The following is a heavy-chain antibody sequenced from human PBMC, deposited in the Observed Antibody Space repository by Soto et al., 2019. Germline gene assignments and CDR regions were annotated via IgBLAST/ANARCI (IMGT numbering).Heavy chain of an antibody. CDR1: GFSLSNARMG. J-gene: IGHJ6*02. Sequence: SGPTLVNPTETLTLTCTVSGFSLSNARMGVSWIRQPPGKALEWLAHILSNDEKSYSTSLKSRLTISKDTSKSQVVLTMTNMDPVDTATYYCARGPSYCSSTSCYLSYYGMDVWGQGTTVTVSS. D-gene: IGHD2-2*01. CDR2: ILSNDEK. V-gene: IGHV2-26*01. CDR3: ARGPSYCSSTSCYLSYYGMDV.